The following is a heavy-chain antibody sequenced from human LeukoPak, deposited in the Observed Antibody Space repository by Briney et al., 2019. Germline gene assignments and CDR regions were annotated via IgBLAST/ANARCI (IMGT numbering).Heavy chain of an antibody. Sequence: SETLSLTCTVSGGSISSSSYSWGWIRQPPGKGLEWIGSIYYSGSTYYNPSLKSRVTISVDTSKNQFSLKLSSVTAADTAVYYCARGNTTFTTVTTHFDYWGQGTLVTVSS. J-gene: IGHJ4*02. CDR2: IYYSGST. CDR1: GGSISSSSYS. V-gene: IGHV4-39*01. D-gene: IGHD4-11*01. CDR3: ARGNTTFTTVTTHFDY.